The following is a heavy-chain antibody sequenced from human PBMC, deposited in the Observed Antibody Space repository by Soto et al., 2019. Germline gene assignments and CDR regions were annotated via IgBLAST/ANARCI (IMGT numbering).Heavy chain of an antibody. Sequence: GASVKVSCKASGGTFSSYAISWVRQAPGQGLEWMGGLIPIFGTANYAQKFQGRVTITADESTSTAYMELSSLRSEDTAVYYCAARSDESSAYYFRYAFDIWGQGTVVTVSS. CDR2: LIPIFGTA. CDR1: GGTFSSYA. CDR3: AARSDESSAYYFRYAFDI. D-gene: IGHD3-22*01. V-gene: IGHV1-69*13. J-gene: IGHJ3*02.